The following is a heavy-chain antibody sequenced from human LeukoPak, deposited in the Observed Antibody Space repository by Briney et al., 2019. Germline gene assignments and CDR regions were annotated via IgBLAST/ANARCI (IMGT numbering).Heavy chain of an antibody. J-gene: IGHJ3*01. CDR2: INPNSGGT. CDR1: GYTFTGYY. D-gene: IGHD3-9*01. CDR3: ARDRHVLRYFDWLSNDAFDF. Sequence: ASVKVSCKASGYTFTGYYMHWVQQAPGQGLEWMGRINPNSGGTNYAQKFQGRVTMTRDTSISTAYMELSRLRSDDTAVYYCARDRHVLRYFDWLSNDAFDFWGQGTMVTVSS. V-gene: IGHV1-2*06.